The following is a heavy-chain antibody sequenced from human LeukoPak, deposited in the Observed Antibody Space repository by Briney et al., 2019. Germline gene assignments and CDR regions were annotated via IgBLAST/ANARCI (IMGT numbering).Heavy chain of an antibody. J-gene: IGHJ4*02. CDR3: ARVGLQLVY. CDR1: GGSISSGDYY. D-gene: IGHD6-6*01. Sequence: SETLSLTCTVSGGSISSGDYYWSWIRQPPGKGLEWIGYIYYSGSTYYNPSLKSRVAISVDRSKNQFSLKLSSVTAADTAVYYCARVGLQLVYWGQGTLVTVSS. CDR2: IYYSGST. V-gene: IGHV4-30-4*01.